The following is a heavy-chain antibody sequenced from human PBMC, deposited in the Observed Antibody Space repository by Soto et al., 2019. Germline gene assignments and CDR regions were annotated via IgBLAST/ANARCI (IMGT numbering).Heavy chain of an antibody. D-gene: IGHD3-10*01. V-gene: IGHV3-23*01. CDR3: ARDGSGSYYANLDF. J-gene: IGHJ4*02. Sequence: GGSLRLSCAASGFTFSSYAMSWVRQAPGKGLEWVSAISGSGGSTYYADSVKGRFTISRDNSKNTLYLQMNSLRAEDTAVYYCARDGSGSYYANLDFWGQGTLVTVSS. CDR2: ISGSGGST. CDR1: GFTFSSYA.